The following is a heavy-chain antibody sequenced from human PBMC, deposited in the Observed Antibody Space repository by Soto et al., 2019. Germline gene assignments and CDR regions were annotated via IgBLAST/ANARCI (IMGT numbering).Heavy chain of an antibody. J-gene: IGHJ3*01. CDR3: THDWTFWRDDAV. CDR1: GFKFSDAW. V-gene: IGHV3-15*07. Sequence: EEQLVESGGGLVEPGGSLRLSCAGSGFKFSDAWMNWIRQAPGKGLEWVGRIKSEGSGATIDYAGPVKGRFIISRDDSKSPVFLQMNSLKTDDTAVYFCTHDWTFWRDDAVWGQGTMVTVSS. D-gene: IGHD3-3*01. CDR2: IKSEGSGATI.